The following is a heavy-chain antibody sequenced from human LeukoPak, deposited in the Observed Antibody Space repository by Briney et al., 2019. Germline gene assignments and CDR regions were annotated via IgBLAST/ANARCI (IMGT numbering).Heavy chain of an antibody. CDR1: GFTFSSYG. CDR2: VSADGRTQ. D-gene: IGHD5-24*01. J-gene: IGHJ4*02. CDR3: AREFGHNRWYFDY. Sequence: GGSLRLSCAASGFTFSSYGMHWVRQAPGKGLEWVTVVSADGRTQLYSDSVKGRFTVSRDNSLNTLHLQMNSLKTEDTAVYYCAREFGHNRWYFDYWGQGALVTVSS. V-gene: IGHV3-30*03.